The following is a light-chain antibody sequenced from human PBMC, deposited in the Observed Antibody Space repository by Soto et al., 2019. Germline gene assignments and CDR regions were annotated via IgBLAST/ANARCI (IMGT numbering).Light chain of an antibody. CDR2: GAS. V-gene: IGKV3-20*01. J-gene: IGKJ1*01. CDR3: XXXXTTXXX. CDR1: QSVCSRC. Sequence: ETVLTQSPGTLSLSPGERVTLSCRTSQSVCSRCFAWYQQKPGQSPRLLIYGASTRATGIPDRFSGSGSGTDFTLTISRLEPEXXXXXXXXXXXTTXXXFGQGTKVAIK.